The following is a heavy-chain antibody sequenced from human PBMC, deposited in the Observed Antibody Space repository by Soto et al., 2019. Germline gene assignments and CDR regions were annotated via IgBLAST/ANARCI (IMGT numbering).Heavy chain of an antibody. Sequence: PSQTLSLTCAISGDSVSTSSAAWNWIRQSPSRGLEWLGRTFYKSKWYNEYDVSVKSRISINPDTSKNQLSLQLNSVTPEDTAMYYCARRLPPLDPYYFDYWGQGTLVTVSS. J-gene: IGHJ4*02. CDR2: TFYKSKWYN. V-gene: IGHV6-1*01. CDR3: ARRLPPLDPYYFDY. CDR1: GDSVSTSSAA.